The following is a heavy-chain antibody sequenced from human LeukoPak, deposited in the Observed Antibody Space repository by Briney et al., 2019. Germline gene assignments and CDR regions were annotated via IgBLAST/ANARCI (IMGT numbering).Heavy chain of an antibody. D-gene: IGHD1-26*01. CDR3: ARDQVGTYHFDY. Sequence: ASVKLSCKASGYTFTSYYIHWVRQAPGQGLEWMGQINPSGGSRTYAQKFQGRVTMTRDTSTTTVYMELRSLRFDDTAVYYCARDQVGTYHFDYWDQGSMVTVSS. CDR2: INPSGGSR. J-gene: IGHJ4*02. V-gene: IGHV1-46*01. CDR1: GYTFTSYY.